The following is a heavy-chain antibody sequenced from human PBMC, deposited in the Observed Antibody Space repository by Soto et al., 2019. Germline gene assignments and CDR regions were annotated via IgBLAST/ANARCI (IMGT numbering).Heavy chain of an antibody. CDR1: GYTFTNYW. J-gene: IGHJ4*02. D-gene: IGHD2-15*01. V-gene: IGHV5-10-1*01. CDR3: ARHYCRGGACYSGADFDY. CDR2: IDPSDSYN. Sequence: GESLKISCXGSGYTFTNYWISWVRQMPGTGLEWMGRIDPSDSYNDYSPSFHGHVTISADKSISTAYLQWSSLKASDTAIYYCARHYCRGGACYSGADFDYWGQGNLVTVSS.